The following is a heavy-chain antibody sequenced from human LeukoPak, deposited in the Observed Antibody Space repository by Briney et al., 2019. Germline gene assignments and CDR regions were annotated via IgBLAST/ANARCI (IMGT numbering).Heavy chain of an antibody. CDR1: GFPFNTQD. J-gene: IGHJ4*02. CDR3: ARDDNWRPCEN. CDR2: INQHGSET. V-gene: IGHV3-7*01. D-gene: IGHD3-3*01. Sequence: PGGSLRLSCAASGFPFNTQDMSWVRQAPGKGLEWVGNINQHGSETYYGDSLKGRFTISRDNSKSTLYLHINSLRAEDTAVYYCARDDNWRPCENWGQGILVTVSS.